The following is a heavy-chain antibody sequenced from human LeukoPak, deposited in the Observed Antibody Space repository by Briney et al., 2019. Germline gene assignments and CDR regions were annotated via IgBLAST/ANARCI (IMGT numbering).Heavy chain of an antibody. D-gene: IGHD6-19*01. CDR1: GGSFSGYY. J-gene: IGHJ4*02. CDR3: ARSFLGGWYYFDY. V-gene: IGHV4-34*01. CDR2: ISHSGST. Sequence: SETLSLTCAVYGGSFSGYYWSWIRQPPGKELEWIGEISHSGSTNYNPSLKSRVTISVDTSKNQFSLKLSSVTAADTAVYYCARSFLGGWYYFDYWGQGTLVTVSS.